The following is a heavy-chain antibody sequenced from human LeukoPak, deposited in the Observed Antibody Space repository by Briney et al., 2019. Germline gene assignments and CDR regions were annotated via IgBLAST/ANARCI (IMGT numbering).Heavy chain of an antibody. Sequence: SETLSLTCTVSGGSISSYYWSWIRQPPGKGLEWIGYIYYSGSTNYNPSLKSRVTISGDTSKSQFSLKLSSVTAADTAVYYCARHGDSSSWSYFDYWGQGTLVSVSS. CDR3: ARHGDSSSWSYFDY. CDR1: GGSISSYY. J-gene: IGHJ4*02. CDR2: IYYSGST. V-gene: IGHV4-59*01. D-gene: IGHD6-13*01.